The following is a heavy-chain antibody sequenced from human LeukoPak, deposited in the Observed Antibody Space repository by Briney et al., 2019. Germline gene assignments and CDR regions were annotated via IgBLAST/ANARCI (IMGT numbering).Heavy chain of an antibody. V-gene: IGHV1-18*01. D-gene: IGHD6-13*01. CDR1: GYTFTNYG. CDR2: ISAYSGNP. Sequence: ASVKVSCKASGYTFTNYGISWVRQAPGQGLEWMGRISAYSGNPNYAQKLQGRVTMTTDTSTNTAYMELRSLGSDDTAVYYCARDVAFYGSSWHNWFDPWGQGTLVTVSS. CDR3: ARDVAFYGSSWHNWFDP. J-gene: IGHJ5*02.